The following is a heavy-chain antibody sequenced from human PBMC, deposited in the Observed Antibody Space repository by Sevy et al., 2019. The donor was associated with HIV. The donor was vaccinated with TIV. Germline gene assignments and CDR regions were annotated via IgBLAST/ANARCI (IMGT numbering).Heavy chain of an antibody. D-gene: IGHD3-22*01. J-gene: IGHJ2*01. CDR1: GFTFSNYA. V-gene: IGHV3-23*01. Sequence: GGSLRLSCAASGFTFSNYAMTWVRQAPGKGLEWVAAVSGRGTTTYYADPVKGRFTISRDNSKNTLFVQMNSLRAEDTALYYCAKAKIMTIDSAGWPWYFDLWGRGTLVTVSS. CDR3: AKAKIMTIDSAGWPWYFDL. CDR2: VSGRGTTT.